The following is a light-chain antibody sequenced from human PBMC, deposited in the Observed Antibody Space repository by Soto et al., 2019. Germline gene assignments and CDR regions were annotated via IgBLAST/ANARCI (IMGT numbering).Light chain of an antibody. Sequence: QSVLTQSPSVSAAPGQKVTISCSGSSSNIGNNYVSWYQQLPGTAPKLLIYDNNKRPSGIPDRFSGSKSGTSGTLDITGLQTGDEADYHCATWDVSLPGEVFGGGTKVTVL. CDR2: DNN. CDR1: SSNIGNNY. V-gene: IGLV1-51*01. J-gene: IGLJ2*01. CDR3: ATWDVSLPGEV.